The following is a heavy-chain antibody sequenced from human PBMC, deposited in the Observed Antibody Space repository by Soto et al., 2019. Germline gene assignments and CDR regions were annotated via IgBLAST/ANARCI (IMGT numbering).Heavy chain of an antibody. CDR2: IYYSGTT. D-gene: IGHD5-12*01. V-gene: IGHV4-61*01. J-gene: IGHJ4*02. CDR1: GGSVSSGSQY. CDR3: ARDRKRGYSGYDFDC. Sequence: QLQESGPGLVKPSETLSLTCAVSGGSVSSGSQYWSWIRQPPGKGVEWIESIYYSGTTNYNPSLNSRVTISVDTSKNLFALRLTSVTAADTVVYYWARDRKRGYSGYDFDCWGQGTLVTVSS.